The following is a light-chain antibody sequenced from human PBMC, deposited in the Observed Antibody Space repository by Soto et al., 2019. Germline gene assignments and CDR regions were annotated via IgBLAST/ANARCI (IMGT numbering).Light chain of an antibody. Sequence: DLQMTQSPSSLSASVGDRVTITCRASQSINTYLNWYQQKPGKAPKFLIHAASSLQSGVPSRFSGSGSGTDFTLTISSLQPEDSATYYCQQSYRAPLTFGPGTKVAIK. J-gene: IGKJ3*01. CDR1: QSINTY. CDR3: QQSYRAPLT. V-gene: IGKV1-39*01. CDR2: AAS.